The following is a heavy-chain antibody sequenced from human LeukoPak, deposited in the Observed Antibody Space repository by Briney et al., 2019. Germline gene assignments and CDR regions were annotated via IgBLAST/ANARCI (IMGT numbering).Heavy chain of an antibody. CDR3: ARFRTVADQYGMDV. CDR2: VNGDGTTT. D-gene: IGHD6-19*01. J-gene: IGHJ6*02. V-gene: IGHV3-74*03. Sequence: GGSLRLSCAAPGFVINNYWMHWVRQAPGKGLVWVSGVNGDGTTTTYAGSVKGRFTISRDNAKNTVYLQMNSLRAEDTAVSYCARFRTVADQYGMDVWGQGTTVIVSS. CDR1: GFVINNYW.